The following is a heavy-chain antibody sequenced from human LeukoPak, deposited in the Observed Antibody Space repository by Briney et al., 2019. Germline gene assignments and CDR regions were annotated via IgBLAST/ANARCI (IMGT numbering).Heavy chain of an antibody. J-gene: IGHJ6*02. D-gene: IGHD2-2*02. CDR2: IIPIFGIA. Sequence: SVKVSCKATGGTFSSYAISWVRQAPGQGLEWMGRIIPIFGIANYAQKFQGRVTITADKSTSTAYMELSSLRSEDTAVYYCARLGCSSTSCYTDYYYYGMDVWGQGTTVTVSS. V-gene: IGHV1-69*04. CDR3: ARLGCSSTSCYTDYYYYGMDV. CDR1: GGTFSSYA.